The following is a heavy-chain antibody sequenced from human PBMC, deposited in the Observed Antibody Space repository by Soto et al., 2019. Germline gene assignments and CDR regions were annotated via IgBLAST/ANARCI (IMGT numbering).Heavy chain of an antibody. J-gene: IGHJ4*02. V-gene: IGHV4-59*08. CDR3: ARQERGYSGYDYFDY. Sequence: SETLSLTCTVSGGSISSYYWSWIRQPPGKGLEWIGYIYYSGSTNYNPSLKSRVTISVDTSKNQFSLKLSSVTAADTAVYYCARQERGYSGYDYFDYWGQGTLVTVSS. D-gene: IGHD5-12*01. CDR1: GGSISSYY. CDR2: IYYSGST.